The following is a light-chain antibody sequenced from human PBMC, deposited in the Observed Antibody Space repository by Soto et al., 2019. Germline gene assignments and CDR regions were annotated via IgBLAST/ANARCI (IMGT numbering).Light chain of an antibody. CDR1: SSDVDGYDY. Sequence: QSVVSQAGSVCGSPGQSNPKSCTGTSSDVDGYDYVSWYQQQPDKAPKLMIYEVTKRPSGVSNRFSGSKSGNTASLTISGLQSEDEADYYCSSHTSGSTRAFGPGPKVTAL. CDR3: SSHTSGSTRA. J-gene: IGLJ1*01. V-gene: IGLV2-14*01. CDR2: EVT.